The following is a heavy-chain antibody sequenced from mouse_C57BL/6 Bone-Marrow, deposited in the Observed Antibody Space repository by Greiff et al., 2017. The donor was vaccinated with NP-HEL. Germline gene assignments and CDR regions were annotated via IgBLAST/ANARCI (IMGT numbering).Heavy chain of an antibody. CDR3: ARGSNYLYAMDY. J-gene: IGHJ4*01. CDR2: ISYSGST. V-gene: IGHV3-1*01. D-gene: IGHD2-5*01. Sequence: EVQGVESGPGMVKPSQSLSLTCTVTGYSITSGYDWHWIRHFPGNKLEWMGYISYSGSTNYNPSLKSRISITHDTSKNHFFLKLNSVTTEDTATYYCARGSNYLYAMDYWGQGTSVTVSS. CDR1: GYSITSGYD.